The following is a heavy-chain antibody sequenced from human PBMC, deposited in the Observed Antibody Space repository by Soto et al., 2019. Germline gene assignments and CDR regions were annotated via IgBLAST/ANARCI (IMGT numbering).Heavy chain of an antibody. CDR2: INHSGST. CDR1: GGSFSGYY. J-gene: IGHJ4*02. V-gene: IGHV4-34*01. Sequence: SETLSLTCAVYGGSFSGYYWSWIRQPPGKGLEWIGEINHSGSTNYNPSLKSRVTISVDTSKNQFSLKLSSVTAADTAVYYCASGKGPYYFDYWGQGTLVTVSS. CDR3: ASGKGPYYFDY.